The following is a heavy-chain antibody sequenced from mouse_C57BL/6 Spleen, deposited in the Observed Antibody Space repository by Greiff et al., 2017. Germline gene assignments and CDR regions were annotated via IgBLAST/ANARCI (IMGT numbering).Heavy chain of an antibody. Sequence: EVMLVESGPELVKPGASVKISCKASGYSFTGYYMNWVKQSPEKSLEWIGEINPSTGGTTYNQKFKAKATLTVDKSSSTAYMQLKSLTSEDSAVYYCARWGYYYGSSLYYFDDWGQGTTLTVSS. CDR2: INPSTGGT. CDR1: GYSFTGYY. CDR3: ARWGYYYGSSLYYFDD. D-gene: IGHD1-1*01. V-gene: IGHV1-42*01. J-gene: IGHJ2*01.